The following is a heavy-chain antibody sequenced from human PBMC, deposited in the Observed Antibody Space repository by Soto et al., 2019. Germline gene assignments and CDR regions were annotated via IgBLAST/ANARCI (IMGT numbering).Heavy chain of an antibody. CDR3: TTCLSGYRYYYYGMDV. V-gene: IGHV3-15*01. D-gene: IGHD3-22*01. Sequence: GGSLRLSCAASGFTFSNAWMSWVRQAPGKGLEWVGRIKSKTDGGTTDYAAPVKGRFTISRDDSKNTLYLQMNSLKTEDTAVYYCTTCLSGYRYYYYGMDVWGQGTTVTVSS. CDR1: GFTFSNAW. CDR2: IKSKTDGGTT. J-gene: IGHJ6*02.